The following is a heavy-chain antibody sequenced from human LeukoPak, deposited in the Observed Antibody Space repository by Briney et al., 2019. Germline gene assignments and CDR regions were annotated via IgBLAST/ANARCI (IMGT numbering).Heavy chain of an antibody. J-gene: IGHJ4*02. Sequence: PSQTLSLTCTVSGGSISSGGYYWSWIRQHPGKGLEWIGYIYYSGSTYYNPSLKSRVTISVDTSKNQFSLKLSSVTAADTAVYYCARGDTMVRRVITTFDCWGQGTLVTVSS. D-gene: IGHD3-10*01. V-gene: IGHV4-31*03. CDR3: ARGDTMVRRVITTFDC. CDR2: IYYSGST. CDR1: GGSISSGGYY.